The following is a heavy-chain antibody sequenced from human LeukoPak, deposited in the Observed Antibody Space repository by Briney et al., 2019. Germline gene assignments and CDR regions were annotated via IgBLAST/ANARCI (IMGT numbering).Heavy chain of an antibody. CDR2: IYYSGSP. Sequence: PSETLSLTCTVSGRSISSSSYYWRWIPQPPGKGLEWIGNIYYSGSPYQNPSLKVRDNISVSTSKNQFSLKLRSVTAADTAVYYCAREFDYWGQGTLVTVSS. V-gene: IGHV4-39*01. CDR3: AREFDY. CDR1: GRSISSSSYY. J-gene: IGHJ4*02.